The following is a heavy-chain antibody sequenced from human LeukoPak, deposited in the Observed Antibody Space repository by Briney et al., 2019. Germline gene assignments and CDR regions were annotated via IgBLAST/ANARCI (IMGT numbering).Heavy chain of an antibody. V-gene: IGHV1-2*02. CDR1: GYTFTGYY. J-gene: IGHJ3*02. Sequence: RASVKVSCKASGYTFTGYYMYWVRQAPGQGLEWMGWINPNSGGTNYAQKFQGRVTMTRDTSISTAYMELSRLRSDDTAVYYCARDLAPPYCSGGSCYFVQAFDIWGQGTMVTVSS. CDR3: ARDLAPPYCSGGSCYFVQAFDI. D-gene: IGHD2-15*01. CDR2: INPNSGGT.